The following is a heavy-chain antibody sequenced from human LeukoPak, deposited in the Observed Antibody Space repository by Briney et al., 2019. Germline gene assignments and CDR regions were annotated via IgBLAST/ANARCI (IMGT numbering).Heavy chain of an antibody. J-gene: IGHJ5*02. CDR1: AGSISSSNYY. V-gene: IGHV4-39*01. CDR2: IYYSGRT. D-gene: IGHD3-10*01. CDR3: ARGRPDGSGSYYKFDP. Sequence: SETLSLTCSVSAGSISSSNYYWGWIRQPPGKGLEWIGSIYYSGRTYYNPSLKSRVTISVDTSKKQFSLKLSSVTAADTAVYYCARGRPDGSGSYYKFDPWGQGTLVTVSS.